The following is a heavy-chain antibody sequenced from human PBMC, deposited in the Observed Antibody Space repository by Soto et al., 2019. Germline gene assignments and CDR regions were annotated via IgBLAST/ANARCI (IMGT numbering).Heavy chain of an antibody. CDR2: INPNSGGT. V-gene: IGHV1-2*04. D-gene: IGHD2-15*01. CDR1: GYTFTGYY. Sequence: ASVKVSCKASGYTFTGYYMHWVRQAPGQGLEWMGWINPNSGGTNYAQKFQGWVTMTRDTSISTAYMELSRLRSDDTAVYYCERGTSCSGGSCYTPYYYYGMDVWGQGTRVTVSS. CDR3: ERGTSCSGGSCYTPYYYYGMDV. J-gene: IGHJ6*02.